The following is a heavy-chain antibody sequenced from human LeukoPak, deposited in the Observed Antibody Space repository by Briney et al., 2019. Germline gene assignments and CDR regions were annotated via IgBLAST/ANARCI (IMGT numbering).Heavy chain of an antibody. D-gene: IGHD6-13*01. CDR3: ARAEGDSSSWYRY. CDR1: GFTFSSYS. V-gene: IGHV3-21*01. Sequence: GGSLRLSCAASGFTFSSYSMNWVRQAPGKGLEWVSSMSSSSSYIYYADSVKGRFTISRDNAKNSLYLQMNSLRAEDTAVYYCARAEGDSSSWYRYWGQGTLVTVSS. J-gene: IGHJ4*02. CDR2: MSSSSSYI.